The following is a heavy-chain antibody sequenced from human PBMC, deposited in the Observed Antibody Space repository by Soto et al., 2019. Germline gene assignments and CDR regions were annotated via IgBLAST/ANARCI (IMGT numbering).Heavy chain of an antibody. CDR3: ARSADRRPKGSGSYHRVYNWFDP. Sequence: QVQLVQSGAEVKKPGASVKVSCKASGYTFTSYGISWVRQAPGQGLEWMGWISAYNGNTNYAQKLQGRVTMTTDTSTSTAYMELRSLRSDDTAVYYCARSADRRPKGSGSYHRVYNWFDPWGQGTLVTVSS. J-gene: IGHJ5*02. CDR2: ISAYNGNT. D-gene: IGHD3-10*01. V-gene: IGHV1-18*01. CDR1: GYTFTSYG.